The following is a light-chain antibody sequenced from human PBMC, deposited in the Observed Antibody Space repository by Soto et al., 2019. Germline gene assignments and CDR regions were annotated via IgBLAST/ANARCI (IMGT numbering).Light chain of an antibody. V-gene: IGLV2-14*03. CDR1: SSDVGGYHY. CDR2: DVS. J-gene: IGLJ1*01. Sequence: QSALTQPDSVSGSPGQSITISCTGTSSDVGGYHYVSWFQQHPGKAPQLMIYDVSNRPSGVSNCFSGSKSANTASLTISGLQAEDEADYYCTSYISNSTLGLGTGTKLTVL. CDR3: TSYISNSTLG.